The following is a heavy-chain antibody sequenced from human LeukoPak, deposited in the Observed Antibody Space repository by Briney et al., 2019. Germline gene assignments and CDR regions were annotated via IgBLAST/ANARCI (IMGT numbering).Heavy chain of an antibody. CDR1: GGSFSGYY. Sequence: PSETLSLTSAVYGGSFSGYYWSWIRQPPGKGMEWIGEINHSGSTNYNTSLKSRVTISVGTSKNQFSLKLSSVTAADTAVYYCAGELPSYYDILTGYYGGSRRGFDYWGQGTLVTVSS. J-gene: IGHJ4*02. V-gene: IGHV4-34*01. CDR2: INHSGST. D-gene: IGHD3-9*01. CDR3: AGELPSYYDILTGYYGGSRRGFDY.